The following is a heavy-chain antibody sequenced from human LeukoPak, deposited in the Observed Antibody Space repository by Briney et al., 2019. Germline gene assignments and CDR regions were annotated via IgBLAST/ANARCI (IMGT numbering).Heavy chain of an antibody. D-gene: IGHD3-22*01. CDR1: GGSITGYY. CDR2: VYSSGVG. Sequence: IPSETLSLTCTVSGGSITGYYWNWIRQPAGQGLEWLGRVYSSGVGNYNPSLTSRVTMSVDTSKNQFSLKLTSLTAADTAVYYSAREEFLHEIDSSGYFVYWGQGTLVTVSS. J-gene: IGHJ4*02. V-gene: IGHV4-4*07. CDR3: AREEFLHEIDSSGYFVY.